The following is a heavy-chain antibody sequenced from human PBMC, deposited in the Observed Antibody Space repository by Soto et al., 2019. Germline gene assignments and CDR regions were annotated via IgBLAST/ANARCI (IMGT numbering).Heavy chain of an antibody. CDR2: IYRGGTT. CDR3: ARSCGRGYSGYLDSYDL. Sequence: EVQLVESGGGLVPPGGYLRLSCAASGFNVSNNYMSWVRQAPGKGLEWVSVIYRGGTTYYADSVEGRFAISRQNSKNLLYLQMNSLRAEDTAVYFCARSCGRGYSGYLDSYDLWGQGTMVTVSS. J-gene: IGHJ3*01. CDR1: GFNVSNNY. V-gene: IGHV3-53*04. D-gene: IGHD5-12*01.